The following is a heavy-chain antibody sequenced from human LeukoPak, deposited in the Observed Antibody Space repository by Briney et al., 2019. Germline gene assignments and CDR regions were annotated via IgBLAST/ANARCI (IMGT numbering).Heavy chain of an antibody. CDR1: GFTFSNYW. D-gene: IGHD5-18*01. J-gene: IGHJ4*02. CDR3: VRAGYTSGGDY. CDR2: VSGDGSDT. Sequence: GGSLRLSCAATGFTFSNYWIHWVRQPPGKGLVWVSRVSGDGSDTNYADSVKGRFTVSRDNAQNTLYLQMNSLRAEDTAVYYCVRAGYTSGGDYWGQGTLVTVSS. V-gene: IGHV3-74*01.